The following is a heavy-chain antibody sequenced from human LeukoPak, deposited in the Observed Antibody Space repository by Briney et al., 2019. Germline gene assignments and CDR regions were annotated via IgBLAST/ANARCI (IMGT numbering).Heavy chain of an antibody. CDR3: ARVKGPNSSRWYIDY. D-gene: IGHD6-13*01. CDR1: GCTFSSYG. Sequence: GGSLRLSCAASGCTFSSYGVHWVRQAPGKGLEWVAIIWYDGSNKYHADSVKGRFTISRDNSKNTLYLQMNSLSAEDTAVYYCARVKGPNSSRWYIDYWGQGTLVTVSS. V-gene: IGHV3-33*01. CDR2: IWYDGSNK. J-gene: IGHJ4*02.